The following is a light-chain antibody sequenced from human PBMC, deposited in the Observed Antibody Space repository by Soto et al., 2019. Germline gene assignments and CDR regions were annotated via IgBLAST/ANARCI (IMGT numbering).Light chain of an antibody. J-gene: IGKJ4*01. Sequence: IQMTQSPSSLSASVGDRVTITCRASQGVRADVGWYQQKPGKAPKLLIYSASTLQSGVPSRFSGSGSGTDFTLTIRGLQPEDFATYYCLQESHYPLTFGGGTKVEIK. CDR2: SAS. V-gene: IGKV1-6*01. CDR3: LQESHYPLT. CDR1: QGVRAD.